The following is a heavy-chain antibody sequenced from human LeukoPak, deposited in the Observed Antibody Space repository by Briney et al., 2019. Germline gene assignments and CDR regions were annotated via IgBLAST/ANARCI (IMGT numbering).Heavy chain of an antibody. CDR1: GGSFSGYY. J-gene: IGHJ4*02. CDR3: ARGGYYDSSGNFYLDY. Sequence: SETLSLTCAVYGGSFSGYYWSWIRQPPGKGLEWIGEINHSGSTNYNPSLKSRVTISVDTSKNQFSLKLSSVTAADTAVYYCARGGYYDSSGNFYLDYWGQGTLVTVSS. V-gene: IGHV4-34*01. D-gene: IGHD3-22*01. CDR2: INHSGST.